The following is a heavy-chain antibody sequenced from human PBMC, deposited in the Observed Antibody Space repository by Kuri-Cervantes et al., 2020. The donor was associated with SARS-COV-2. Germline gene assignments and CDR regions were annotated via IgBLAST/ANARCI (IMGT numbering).Heavy chain of an antibody. V-gene: IGHV4-59*12. D-gene: IGHD2-2*02. CDR1: GGSISSYY. J-gene: IGHJ3*02. CDR3: AREYCSSTSCYNDAFDI. CDR2: IYYSGST. Sequence: SETLSLTCTVSGGSISSYYWSWIRQPPGKGLEWIGYIYYSGSTNYNPSLKSRVTISEDTSKNQFSLKLSSVTAADTAVYYCAREYCSSTSCYNDAFDIWGQGTMVTVSS.